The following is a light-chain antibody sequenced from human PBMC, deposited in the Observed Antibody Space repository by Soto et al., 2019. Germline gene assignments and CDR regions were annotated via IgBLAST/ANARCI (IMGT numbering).Light chain of an antibody. CDR1: QNINYW. Sequence: DIQMTQSSSTLSASVGDRVTITCQASQNINYWLAWYQQKLGSPPKLLIYDASNLGHGVPSRFSGGGSGTHFTFHISSLRPDDVATYYCQQYSGPRTFGQGTKVEI. J-gene: IGKJ1*01. CDR2: DAS. CDR3: QQYSGPRT. V-gene: IGKV1-5*01.